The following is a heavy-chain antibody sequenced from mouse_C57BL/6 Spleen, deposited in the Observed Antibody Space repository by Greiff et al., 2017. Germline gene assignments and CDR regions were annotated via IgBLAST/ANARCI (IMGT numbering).Heavy chain of an antibody. V-gene: IGHV1-64*01. Sequence: QVQLQQPGAELVKPGASVKLSCKASGYTFTSYWMHWVKQRPGQGLEWIGMIHPNSGSTNYNEKFKSKATLTVDKSSSTAYMQLSSLTSEDSAVXYCARGGDGYSPYAMDYWGQGTSVTVSS. J-gene: IGHJ4*01. CDR1: GYTFTSYW. D-gene: IGHD2-3*01. CDR2: IHPNSGST. CDR3: ARGGDGYSPYAMDY.